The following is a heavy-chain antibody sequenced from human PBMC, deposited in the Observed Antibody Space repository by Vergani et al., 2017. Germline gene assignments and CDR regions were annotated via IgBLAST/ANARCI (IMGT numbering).Heavy chain of an antibody. CDR2: ISYDGSNK. V-gene: IGHV3-30*03. CDR1: GFTFSSYG. Sequence: QVQLVESGGGVVQPGRSLRLSCAASGFTFSSYGMHWVRPAPGKGLEWVAVISYDGSNKYYADSVKGRFTISRDNSKNTLYLQMNSLRAEDTAVYYCAGLYYFDYWGQGTLVTVSS. CDR3: AGLYYFDY. J-gene: IGHJ4*02.